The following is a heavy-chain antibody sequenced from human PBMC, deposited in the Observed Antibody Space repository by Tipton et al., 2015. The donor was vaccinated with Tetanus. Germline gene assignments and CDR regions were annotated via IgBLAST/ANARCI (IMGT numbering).Heavy chain of an antibody. J-gene: IGHJ4*02. CDR1: GFNFGGFG. V-gene: IGHV3-30*03. Sequence: SLRLSCAGSGFNFGGFGMHWVRQAPGKGLEWVAVLSYDGSNKHYGDSVKGRFTISRDNAKNSVHLLMESLRVDDTAIYYCVTGKSFDYWGQGALVTVSS. CDR3: VTGKSFDY. CDR2: LSYDGSNK.